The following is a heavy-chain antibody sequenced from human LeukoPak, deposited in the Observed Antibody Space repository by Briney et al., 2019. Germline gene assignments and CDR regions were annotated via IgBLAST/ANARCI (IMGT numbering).Heavy chain of an antibody. CDR2: IKQDGSEK. D-gene: IGHD6-19*01. CDR3: ARGSSGWLYYFDY. CDR1: GFTFSSYW. Sequence: GGSLRLSCAASGFTFSSYWMSWVRQAPGKGLEWVANIKQDGSEKYYVDSVKGRFTISRDNAKNSLYLQVNSLRAEDTAVYYCARGSSGWLYYFDYWGQGTLVTVSS. V-gene: IGHV3-7*01. J-gene: IGHJ4*02.